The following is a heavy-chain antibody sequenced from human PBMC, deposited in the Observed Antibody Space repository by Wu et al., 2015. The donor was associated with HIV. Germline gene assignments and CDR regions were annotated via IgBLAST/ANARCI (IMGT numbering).Heavy chain of an antibody. Sequence: QVQLMQSGAEVKKPGASVKVSCKASGYTFTSYGISWVRQAPGQGLEWMGWISGNNGHTNYPQRLQGRVSMSTDTSASIAYMELRSLRSDDTAVYYCARDRGRGIPVSGXDYWGQGTLVTVSS. CDR1: GYTFTSYG. CDR3: ARDRGRGIPVSGXDY. CDR2: ISGNNGHT. V-gene: IGHV1-18*01. D-gene: IGHD6-19*01. J-gene: IGHJ4*02.